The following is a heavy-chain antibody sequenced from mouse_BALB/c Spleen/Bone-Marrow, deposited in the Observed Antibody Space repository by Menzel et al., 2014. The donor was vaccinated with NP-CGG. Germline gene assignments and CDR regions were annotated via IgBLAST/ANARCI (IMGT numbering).Heavy chain of an antibody. CDR1: GYTFTDYC. CDR3: ARPPYYYGSRPYWYFDV. D-gene: IGHD1-1*01. CDR2: IYPGSGNT. V-gene: IGHV1-84*02. J-gene: IGHJ1*01. Sequence: LVESGPELVKPGASVKISCKASGYTFTDYCINWVKQKPGQGLEWIGWIYPGSGNTQYNEKFKGKATLTVDTSSNTAYMQLSSLTSEGTAVYFCARPPYYYGSRPYWYFDVWGAGTTVIVSS.